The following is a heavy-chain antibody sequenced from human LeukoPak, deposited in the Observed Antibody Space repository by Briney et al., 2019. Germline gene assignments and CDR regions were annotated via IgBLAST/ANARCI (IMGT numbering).Heavy chain of an antibody. CDR1: GGSFSGYY. CDR3: ARFNGTNSGGYYYYYMDV. J-gene: IGHJ6*03. V-gene: IGHV4-34*01. D-gene: IGHD3-3*01. CDR2: INHSGST. Sequence: SETLSLTCAVYGGSFSGYYWSWIRQPPGRGLEWIGEINHSGSTNHNLSLKSRVTISVDTSKNQISLKLSSVTAADTALYYCARFNGTNSGGYYYYYMDVWGKGTTVTVSS.